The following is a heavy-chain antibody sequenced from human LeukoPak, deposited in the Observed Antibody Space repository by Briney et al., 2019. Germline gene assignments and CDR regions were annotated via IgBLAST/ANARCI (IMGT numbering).Heavy chain of an antibody. CDR1: GGAFSGYY. J-gene: IGHJ4*02. V-gene: IGHV4-34*01. D-gene: IGHD4-17*01. CDR3: ARGRVESPRPQNYGDQVDY. Sequence: SETLSLTCAVYGGAFSGYYWSWIRQPPGKGLEWIGEINHSGSTNYNPSLKSRVTISVDTAKNQFSLKLSSVTAADTAVYYCARGRVESPRPQNYGDQVDYWGQGTLVTVSS. CDR2: INHSGST.